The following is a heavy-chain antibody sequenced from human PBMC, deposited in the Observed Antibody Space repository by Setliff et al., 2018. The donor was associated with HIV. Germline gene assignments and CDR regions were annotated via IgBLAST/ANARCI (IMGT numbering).Heavy chain of an antibody. CDR2: IKQDGSDK. Sequence: GGSLRLSCAASGFTFSTYHMSWVRQAPGKGLEWVAKIKQDGSDKHYVDSVKGRFTISRDNAENSVHLQMNSLRAEDTAVYYCARVGAYCGGDCYGWPADAFDIWGQGTMVT. CDR3: ARVGAYCGGDCYGWPADAFDI. D-gene: IGHD2-21*02. J-gene: IGHJ3*02. V-gene: IGHV3-7*03. CDR1: GFTFSTYH.